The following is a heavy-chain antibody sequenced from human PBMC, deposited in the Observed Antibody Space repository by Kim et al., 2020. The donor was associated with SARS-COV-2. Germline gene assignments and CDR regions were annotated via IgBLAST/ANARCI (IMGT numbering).Heavy chain of an antibody. J-gene: IGHJ4*02. CDR2: INHSGST. D-gene: IGHD3-3*01. CDR1: GGSFSGYY. Sequence: SETLSLTCAVYGGSFSGYYWSWIRQPPGKGLEWIGEINHSGSTNYNPSLKSRVTISVDTSKNQFSLKLSSVTAADTAVYYCARGAITIFGVVRAYYFDYWGQGTLVTVSS. CDR3: ARGAITIFGVVRAYYFDY. V-gene: IGHV4-34*01.